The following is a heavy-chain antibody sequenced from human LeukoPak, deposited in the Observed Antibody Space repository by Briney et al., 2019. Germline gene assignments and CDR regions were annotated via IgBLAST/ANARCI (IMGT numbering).Heavy chain of an antibody. CDR2: ISSSSNVI. CDR1: GGSISSSSYY. Sequence: ETLSLTCTVSGGSISSSSYYWGWVRQAPGKGLEWVSSISSSSNVIYYGGSVKGRFTISRDNAKNSLYLQMNSLRAEDTAVYYCARVSSADNVEDYWGQGTLVTVSS. D-gene: IGHD6-6*01. V-gene: IGHV3-21*01. J-gene: IGHJ4*02. CDR3: ARVSSADNVEDY.